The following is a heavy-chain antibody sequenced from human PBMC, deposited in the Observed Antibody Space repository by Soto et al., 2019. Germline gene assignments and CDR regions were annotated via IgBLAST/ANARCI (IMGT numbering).Heavy chain of an antibody. V-gene: IGHV1-18*01. D-gene: IGHD5-12*01. CDR3: AREGVAPYYYYGMDV. J-gene: IGHJ6*02. CDR1: GYTFTRSG. Sequence: QVQLVKSGAEVKKPGASVKVSCKASGYTFTRSGISWVRQAPGQGPEWMGWISSYNGDTNYAQTFQGRVTMTTDTPTSTAYMELRSLRSDDTAVYYCAREGVAPYYYYGMDVWGQGTPVTVSS. CDR2: ISSYNGDT.